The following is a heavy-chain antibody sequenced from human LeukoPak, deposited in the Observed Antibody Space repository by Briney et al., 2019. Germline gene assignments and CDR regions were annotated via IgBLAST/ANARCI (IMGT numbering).Heavy chain of an antibody. V-gene: IGHV4-4*07. CDR2: IYGSGIT. CDR1: GGSIISNY. D-gene: IGHD3-22*01. CDR3: ARANYYDSTGCYHDY. Sequence: SETLSLTCTVSGGSIISNYWSWIRQSAGTGLEWIGRIYGSGITDYNPSLKSRVAISVDTSKKKFFLRLDSVTAADTAVYYCARANYYDSTGCYHDYWGQGTLVTVSS. J-gene: IGHJ4*02.